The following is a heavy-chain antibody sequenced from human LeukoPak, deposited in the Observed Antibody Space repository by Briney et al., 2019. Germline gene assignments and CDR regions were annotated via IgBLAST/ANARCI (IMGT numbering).Heavy chain of an antibody. V-gene: IGHV3-33*07. J-gene: IGHJ4*02. CDR2: IWSDGSQK. Sequence: GGPLRLACAALGLSLKNHAFYGVRQAPAKGLEWVAIIWSDGSQKYYADSVKGRFTISRDNSKNTVYLQMNSLRAEDTAMYYCARDLSYGSLDCRGQGTLVTVSS. D-gene: IGHD3-9*01. CDR1: GLSLKNHA. CDR3: ARDLSYGSLDC.